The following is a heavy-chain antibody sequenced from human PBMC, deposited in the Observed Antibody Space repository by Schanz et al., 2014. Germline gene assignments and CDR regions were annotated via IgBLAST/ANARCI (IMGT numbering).Heavy chain of an antibody. J-gene: IGHJ4*02. CDR1: GFTFSSYA. CDR3: ARGGSGSHYRLDY. CDR2: ISGSGGST. Sequence: EMQLLESGGGLAQPGGSLRLSCAASGFTFSSYAMSWVRQAPGKGLEWVSAISGSGGSTYYADSGKGRFTISRDNSKNTLYLQMNSLETEDTGLYFCARGGSGSHYRLDYWGQGTLVTVSS. D-gene: IGHD1-26*01. V-gene: IGHV3-23*01.